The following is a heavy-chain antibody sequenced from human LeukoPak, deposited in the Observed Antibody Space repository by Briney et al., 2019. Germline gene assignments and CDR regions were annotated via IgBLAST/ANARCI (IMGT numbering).Heavy chain of an antibody. CDR2: INGDGSST. CDR3: ARGSTRGWPDYFDY. D-gene: IGHD2-2*01. CDR1: GFTLSSYW. V-gene: IGHV3-74*01. J-gene: IGHJ4*02. Sequence: NPGGSLRLSCAASGFTLSSYWMHWVRHAPGKGLVWVSRINGDGSSTPYANSVKGRSTISRDNAKNTLYLQMHSLRADDTAVYYCARGSTRGWPDYFDYWGQGSVVTVSS.